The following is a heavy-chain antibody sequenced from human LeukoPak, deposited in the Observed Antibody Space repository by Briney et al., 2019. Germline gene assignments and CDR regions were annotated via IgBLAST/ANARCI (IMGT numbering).Heavy chain of an antibody. D-gene: IGHD6-13*01. CDR3: ARGLGAAASEKRINWFDP. V-gene: IGHV4-4*02. CDR2: IYHSGST. J-gene: IGHJ5*02. Sequence: PSGTLSLTCAVSGGSISSSNWWSWVRQPPGKGLEWIGEIYHSGSTNYNPSLKSRVTISVDKSKNQFSLKLSSVTAVDTAVYYWARGLGAAASEKRINWFDPWGQGTLVTVSS. CDR1: GGSISSSNW.